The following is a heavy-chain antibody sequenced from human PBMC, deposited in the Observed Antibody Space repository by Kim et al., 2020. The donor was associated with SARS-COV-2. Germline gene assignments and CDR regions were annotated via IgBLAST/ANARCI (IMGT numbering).Heavy chain of an antibody. CDR1: GGSISSYY. CDR2: IYYSGST. D-gene: IGHD6-19*01. V-gene: IGHV4-59*13. CDR3: ARATPVAGID. Sequence: SETLSLTCTVSGGSISSYYWSWIRQPPGKGLEWIGYIYYSGSTNYNPSLKSRVTISVDTSKNQFSLKLSSVTAADTAVYYCARATPVAGIDWGQGTLVTVSS. J-gene: IGHJ4*02.